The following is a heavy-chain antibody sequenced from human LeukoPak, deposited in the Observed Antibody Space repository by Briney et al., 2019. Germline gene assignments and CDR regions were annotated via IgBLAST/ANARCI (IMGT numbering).Heavy chain of an antibody. CDR1: GFTFSSYA. D-gene: IGHD6-6*01. J-gene: IGHJ4*02. CDR3: ARDGRGAARGAFDY. V-gene: IGHV3-30-3*01. CDR2: ISYEGSNK. Sequence: GGSLRLSCAASGFTFSSYAMHWVRQAPGKGLEWVAVISYEGSNKYYADSVKGRFTISRDNSKNTLYLQMNSLRAEDTAVYYCARDGRGAARGAFDYWGQGTLVTVSS.